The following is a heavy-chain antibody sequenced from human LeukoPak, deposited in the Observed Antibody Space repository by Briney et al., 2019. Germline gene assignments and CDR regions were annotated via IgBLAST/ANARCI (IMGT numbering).Heavy chain of an antibody. Sequence: SETLSLTCTVSGGSISSSSYYWGWIRQPPGKGLEWIGSIYYSGSTYYNPSLKSRVTISVDTSKNQFSLKLNSVTAADTAVYYCARGRDSSGYFAFDIWGQGTMVTVSS. V-gene: IGHV4-39*07. CDR2: IYYSGST. D-gene: IGHD3-22*01. J-gene: IGHJ3*02. CDR3: ARGRDSSGYFAFDI. CDR1: GGSISSSSYY.